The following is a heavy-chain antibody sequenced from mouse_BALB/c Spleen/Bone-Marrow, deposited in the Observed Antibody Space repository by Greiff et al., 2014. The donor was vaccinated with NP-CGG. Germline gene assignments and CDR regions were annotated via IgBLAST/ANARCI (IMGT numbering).Heavy chain of an antibody. D-gene: IGHD2-14*01. CDR2: IDPANGNT. J-gene: IGHJ3*01. CDR3: AAYYRYLAWFAY. V-gene: IGHV14-3*02. CDR1: GFNTKDTY. Sequence: EVQLQQSGAELVKPGASVKLSCTASGFNTKDTYMHWVKQRPEQGLEWIGRIDPANGNTKYDPKFQGKATITADTSSNTAYLQLSSLTSEDTAVYYCAAYYRYLAWFAYWGQGTLVTVSA.